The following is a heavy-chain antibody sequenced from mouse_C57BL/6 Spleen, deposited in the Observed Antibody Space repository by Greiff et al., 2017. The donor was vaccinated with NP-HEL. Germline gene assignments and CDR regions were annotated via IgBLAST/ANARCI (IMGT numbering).Heavy chain of an antibody. CDR2: IYPGDGDT. Sequence: QVQLQQSGAELVKPGASVKISCKASGYAFSSYWMNWVKQRPGKGLEWIGQIYPGDGDTNYNGKFKGKATLTADKSSSTAYMQLSSLTSEDSAVYFCARRGLGLDYFDYWGQGTTLTVSS. V-gene: IGHV1-80*01. D-gene: IGHD4-1*01. CDR1: GYAFSSYW. J-gene: IGHJ2*01. CDR3: ARRGLGLDYFDY.